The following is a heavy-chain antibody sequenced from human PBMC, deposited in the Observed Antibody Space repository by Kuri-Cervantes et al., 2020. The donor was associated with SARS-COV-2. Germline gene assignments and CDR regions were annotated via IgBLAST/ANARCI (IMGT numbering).Heavy chain of an antibody. CDR1: GHSISSGYY. Sequence: SETLSLTCAVSGHSISSGYYWSWIRQPPGKGLEWIGYIYYSGSTNYNPSLKSRVTISVDTSKNQFSLKLSSVTAADTAVYYCARVPRGGIAAAFWYYGMDVWGQGTTVTVSS. D-gene: IGHD6-13*01. V-gene: IGHV4-61*01. CDR2: IYYSGST. J-gene: IGHJ6*02. CDR3: ARVPRGGIAAAFWYYGMDV.